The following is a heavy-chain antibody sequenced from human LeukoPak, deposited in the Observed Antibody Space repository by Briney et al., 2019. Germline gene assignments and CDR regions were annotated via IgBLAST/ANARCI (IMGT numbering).Heavy chain of an antibody. V-gene: IGHV1-8*01. Sequence: ASVKVSCKASGYTFTSYDINGVRQATGQGLEWMGWMNPYNGNTGYAQKFQGRVTMTRNTSISTAYMELSSLRSEDTAVYYCARDITLIWFDPWGQGTLATVSS. D-gene: IGHD2-15*01. CDR3: ARDITLIWFDP. CDR1: GYTFTSYD. CDR2: MNPYNGNT. J-gene: IGHJ5*02.